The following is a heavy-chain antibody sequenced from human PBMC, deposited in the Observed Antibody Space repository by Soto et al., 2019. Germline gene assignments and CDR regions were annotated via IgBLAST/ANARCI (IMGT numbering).Heavy chain of an antibody. J-gene: IGHJ4*02. CDR3: AGGIAARPLGY. Sequence: QLQLQESGSGLVKPSQTLSLTCAVSGGSISSGGSFWSWIRQPPGKGLEWIGYIYHSGSTYYNPSLKSRVTISGYRSKNQFSLKLSSVTAADTAVYYCAGGIAARPLGYWGQGTLVTVSS. V-gene: IGHV4-30-2*01. CDR2: IYHSGST. D-gene: IGHD6-6*01. CDR1: GGSISSGGSF.